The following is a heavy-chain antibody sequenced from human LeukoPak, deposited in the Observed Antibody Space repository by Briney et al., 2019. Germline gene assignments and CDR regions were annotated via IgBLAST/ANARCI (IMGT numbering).Heavy chain of an antibody. J-gene: IGHJ4*02. V-gene: IGHV3-72*01. D-gene: IGHD3-10*01. Sequence: HPGGSLRLSCVGSGFTFSDHYMDWVRQSPGKGLEWVGRARNKANTHTTEYAASVKGRSTISRDDSKSIAYLQMNSLKAEDTAVYSYTRGWFGELLDGWGQGTLVTVSS. CDR1: GFTFSDHY. CDR3: TRGWFGELLDG. CDR2: ARNKANTHTT.